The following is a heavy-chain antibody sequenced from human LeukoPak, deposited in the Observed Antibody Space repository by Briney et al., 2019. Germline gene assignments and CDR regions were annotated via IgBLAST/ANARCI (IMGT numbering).Heavy chain of an antibody. D-gene: IGHD5-12*01. CDR1: VFTFSSYA. CDR2: ISGSGGST. J-gene: IGHJ4*02. CDR3: AKDSEVATATPFDY. Sequence: GGSLRLSCAASVFTFSSYAMSWVRQAPGEGLGWVSAISGSGGSTYYADSVKRRFTISRDNSKNTLYLQMNSLRAEDTAVYYCAKDSEVATATPFDYWGQGTLVTVSS. V-gene: IGHV3-23*01.